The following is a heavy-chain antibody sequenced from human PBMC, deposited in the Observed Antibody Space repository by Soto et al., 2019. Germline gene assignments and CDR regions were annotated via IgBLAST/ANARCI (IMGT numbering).Heavy chain of an antibody. Sequence: GGSLRLSCAGSGFTFSNAWMSWVRQAPGKGLEWVGRIKSKIHGGTTGYAAPVKGRFTISRDDSKNTLYLQMNSLKTEDTAVYYCTTDYYYMDVWGKGTTVTVSS. CDR2: IKSKIHGGTT. J-gene: IGHJ6*03. CDR3: TTDYYYMDV. CDR1: GFTFSNAW. V-gene: IGHV3-15*01.